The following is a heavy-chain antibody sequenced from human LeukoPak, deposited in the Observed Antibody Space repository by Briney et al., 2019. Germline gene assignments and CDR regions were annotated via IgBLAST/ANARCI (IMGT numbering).Heavy chain of an antibody. CDR2: IYHSGST. J-gene: IGHJ4*02. Sequence: SETLSLTCSVSGYSISSGNYWGWIRLPPGKGLQWIGSIYHSGSTYYNPSLKSRVTISVDTSKNQFSLKLSSVTAADTAVYYCARRIAAAGRHFDYWGQGTLVTVSS. CDR1: GYSISSGNY. CDR3: ARRIAAAGRHFDY. V-gene: IGHV4-38-2*01. D-gene: IGHD6-13*01.